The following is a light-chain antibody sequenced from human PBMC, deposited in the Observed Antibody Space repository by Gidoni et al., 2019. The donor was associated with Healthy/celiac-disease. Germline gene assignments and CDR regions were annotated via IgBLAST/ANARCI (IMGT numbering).Light chain of an antibody. J-gene: IGKJ4*01. CDR1: QSISGY. CDR2: AAS. CDR3: QQSYSTPLT. V-gene: IGKV1-39*01. Sequence: GDRVTITCRASQSISGYLNWYHQKPGTAPKLLIYAASSFQSGVPSRFSGSGSGTDFTLTISSLQPEDFATYYCQQSYSTPLTFGGGTKVEIK.